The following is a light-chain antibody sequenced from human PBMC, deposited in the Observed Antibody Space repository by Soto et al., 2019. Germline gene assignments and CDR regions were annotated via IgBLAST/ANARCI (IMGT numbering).Light chain of an antibody. CDR1: QSLGSD. CDR2: DAS. V-gene: IGKV3-20*01. J-gene: IGKJ5*01. CDR3: QQYGSSPPFT. Sequence: VVTHSPGPLSLSAGDPATLSCLASQSLGSDLAWYQQKPGQAPRLLFHDASSRATGISDRFTGSGSGTDFTLTITTLEPEDLAVYYCQQYGSSPPFTFGQGTRLEIK.